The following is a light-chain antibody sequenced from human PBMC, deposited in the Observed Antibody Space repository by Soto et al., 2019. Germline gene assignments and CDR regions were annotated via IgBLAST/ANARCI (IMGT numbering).Light chain of an antibody. CDR3: SSYTSSSTYV. V-gene: IGLV2-14*01. Sequence: QSVLTQPASVSGSPGQSITVSCTGASSDVGDYNYVSWYQHHPGKAPKLLIYEVNNRPSGVSDRFSGSKSGNVASLTISWLQAEDEADYYSSSYTSSSTYVFGTGTKVTVL. J-gene: IGLJ1*01. CDR1: SSDVGDYNY. CDR2: EVN.